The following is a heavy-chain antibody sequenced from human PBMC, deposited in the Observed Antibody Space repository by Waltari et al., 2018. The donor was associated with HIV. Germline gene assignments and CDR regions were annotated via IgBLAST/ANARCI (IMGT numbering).Heavy chain of an antibody. CDR1: RYTSTYYA. V-gene: IGHV1-3*01. CDR3: AAEVLPQGDYYSGMDV. J-gene: IGHJ6*02. Sequence: QVQLVQSGAEVKKPGASVKVSCNASRYTSTYYAVHWVRQAPGQRLEWMGWINAGNGNTKYSQKFQGRVTITRDTSARTAYMELSSLTFEDTAVYYCAAEVLPQGDYYSGMDVWGQGTTVTVSS. CDR2: INAGNGNT. D-gene: IGHD3-16*01.